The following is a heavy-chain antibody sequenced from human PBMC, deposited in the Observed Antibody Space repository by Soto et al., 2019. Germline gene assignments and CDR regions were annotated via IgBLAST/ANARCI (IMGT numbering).Heavy chain of an antibody. CDR3: ARHGPGTQDFDWLPPLDP. V-gene: IGHV5-10-1*01. CDR2: IDPSDSYT. CDR1: GYSFTSYW. Sequence: PGESLKISCKGSGYSFTSYWISWVRQMPGKGLEWMGRIDPSDSYTNYSPSFQGHVTISADKSISTAYLQWSSLKASDTAMYYCARHGPGTQDFDWLPPLDPWGQGTLVTVSS. J-gene: IGHJ5*02. D-gene: IGHD3-9*01.